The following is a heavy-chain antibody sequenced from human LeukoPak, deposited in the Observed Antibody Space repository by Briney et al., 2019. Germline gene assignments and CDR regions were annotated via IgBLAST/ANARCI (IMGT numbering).Heavy chain of an antibody. Sequence: SVKVSCKASGGTFSSYAISWVRQAPGQGLEWMGGIIPIFGTANYAQKFQGRVTITTDESTSTAYMELSSLRSEGTAVYYCASTYCSSTSCYPAEYFQHWGQGTLVTVSS. CDR2: IIPIFGTA. CDR1: GGTFSSYA. CDR3: ASTYCSSTSCYPAEYFQH. D-gene: IGHD2-2*01. J-gene: IGHJ1*01. V-gene: IGHV1-69*05.